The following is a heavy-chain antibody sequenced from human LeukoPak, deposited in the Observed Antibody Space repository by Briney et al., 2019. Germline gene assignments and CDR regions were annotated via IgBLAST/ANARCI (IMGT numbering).Heavy chain of an antibody. CDR1: GYTFTCYH. V-gene: IGHV1-2*06. J-gene: IGHJ4*02. CDR3: ARDQGSLTRSWYTGY. Sequence: ASGKVSCKASGYTFTCYHIHWVRRAPGQGLEWRGRINPYSGDTNFAKKCHGRVTFTTDTSITTAYMDLSSLTPDDTAVYFCARDQGSLTRSWYTGYWGQGTQVTVSS. D-gene: IGHD6-13*01. CDR2: INPYSGDT.